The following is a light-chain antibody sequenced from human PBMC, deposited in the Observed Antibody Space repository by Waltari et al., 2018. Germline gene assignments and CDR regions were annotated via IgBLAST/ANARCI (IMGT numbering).Light chain of an antibody. Sequence: QSALTQPASGSGSPGQSITISCTGTSRDLGAYNYVPWYQHLPGKAPKLIISEVRRRPSGVSNRFSGSKSGNMASLTISGLQAEDEADYYCNSYTTSSTWVFGGGTKLTVL. J-gene: IGLJ3*02. CDR1: SRDLGAYNY. V-gene: IGLV2-14*01. CDR3: NSYTTSSTWV. CDR2: EVR.